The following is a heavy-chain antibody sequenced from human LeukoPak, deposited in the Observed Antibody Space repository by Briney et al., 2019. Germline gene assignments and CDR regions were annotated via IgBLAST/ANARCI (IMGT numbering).Heavy chain of an antibody. Sequence: SGGSLRLSCAASGFTFSSYAMSWVRQAPGKGLEWVSAISGSGGSTYYADSVKGRFTISRDNSKNTLYLQMNSLRAEDTAVYYCAKVVVDYYDSSGYTDWGQGTLVTVSS. CDR3: AKVVVDYYDSSGYTD. CDR1: GFTFSSYA. D-gene: IGHD3-22*01. CDR2: ISGSGGST. J-gene: IGHJ4*02. V-gene: IGHV3-23*01.